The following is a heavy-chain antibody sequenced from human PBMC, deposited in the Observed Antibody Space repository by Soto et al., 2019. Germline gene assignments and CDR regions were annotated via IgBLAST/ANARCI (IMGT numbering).Heavy chain of an antibody. CDR2: IYYSGST. J-gene: IGHJ2*01. Sequence: QVQLQESGPGLVKPSDTLSLTCAVSGYSISSSNWWGWIRQPPGKGLEWIGYIYYSGSTYYNPSLKSRVTMSVDTSKNQFSLKLSSVTAVDTAVYYCARSPYYYDSSGSGYFDLWGRGTLVTVSS. CDR3: ARSPYYYDSSGSGYFDL. CDR1: GYSISSSNW. D-gene: IGHD3-22*01. V-gene: IGHV4-28*01.